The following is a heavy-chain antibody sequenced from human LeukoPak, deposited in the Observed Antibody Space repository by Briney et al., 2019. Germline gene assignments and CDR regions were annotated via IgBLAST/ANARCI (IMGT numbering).Heavy chain of an antibody. D-gene: IGHD6-13*01. Sequence: GASVKVSCKASGYTFTSYGISGVRQAPGQGLEWMGWISAYNGNTNYAQKLQGRVTMTTDTSTSTAYMELRSLRSDDTAVYYCARIAGSIAAAGTANYWGQGTLVTVSS. CDR3: ARIAGSIAAAGTANY. CDR1: GYTFTSYG. V-gene: IGHV1-18*01. J-gene: IGHJ4*02. CDR2: ISAYNGNT.